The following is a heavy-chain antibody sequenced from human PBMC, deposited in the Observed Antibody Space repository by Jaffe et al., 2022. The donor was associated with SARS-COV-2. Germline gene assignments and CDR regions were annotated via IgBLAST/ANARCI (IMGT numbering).Heavy chain of an antibody. CDR3: ATFRTDPYDTSPRFES. CDR2: ISDSGST. V-gene: IGHV4-31*03. D-gene: IGHD3-22*01. CDR1: GGSLDSGKYY. Sequence: QVQLQESGPGLVRPSQTLSLTCRVSGGSLDSGKYYWSWVRQYPGKGLEWIGYISDSGSTYYSPSLRSRSAISMDTSKNQFSLRLNSVTAADTAVFYCATFRTDPYDTSPRFESWGQGTLVAVSS. J-gene: IGHJ5*01.